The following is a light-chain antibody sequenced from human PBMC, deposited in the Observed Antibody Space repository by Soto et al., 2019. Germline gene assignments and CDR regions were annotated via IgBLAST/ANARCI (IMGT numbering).Light chain of an antibody. J-gene: IGKJ5*01. CDR2: DAS. CDR3: QKRSNWPIN. CDR1: QSVSSN. V-gene: IGKV3-11*01. Sequence: EIVITHSPATRSVSPVERATLSCMASQSVSSNLAWYQQKPGQAPSLLIYDASNRPTDIPARFSGSGSGIDFTLTISSLEPEDFAVYYCQKRSNWPINFGQGTRLEIK.